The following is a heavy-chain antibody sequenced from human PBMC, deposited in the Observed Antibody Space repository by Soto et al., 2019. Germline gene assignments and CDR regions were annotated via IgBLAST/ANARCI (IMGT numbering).Heavy chain of an antibody. CDR3: ASHLWFGEFNYYYYGMDV. CDR1: GYTFTRYD. Sequence: ASVKVSCKASGYTFTRYDITWVRQATGQGLEWMGWMNPNSGNTGYAQKFQGRVTMTRNTSIRTAYMKLSSLRSEDTAVYYCASHLWFGEFNYYYYGMDVWGQGTTVTGSS. J-gene: IGHJ6*02. V-gene: IGHV1-8*01. D-gene: IGHD3-10*01. CDR2: MNPNSGNT.